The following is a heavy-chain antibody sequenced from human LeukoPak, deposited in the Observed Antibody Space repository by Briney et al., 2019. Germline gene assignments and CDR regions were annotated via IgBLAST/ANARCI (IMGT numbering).Heavy chain of an antibody. CDR1: GGSISTYY. CDR2: FYTSGST. V-gene: IGHV4-4*07. J-gene: IGHJ4*02. D-gene: IGHD5-12*01. Sequence: SETLSLTCTVSGGSISTYYWSWIRQPAGKGLEWIGRFYTSGSTNYNPSLKSRVTMSVDTSKNQFSLRLSSVTAADTAVYYCARDLVIRGNAGYDAFDFWGQGTLVTVSS. CDR3: ARDLVIRGNAGYDAFDF.